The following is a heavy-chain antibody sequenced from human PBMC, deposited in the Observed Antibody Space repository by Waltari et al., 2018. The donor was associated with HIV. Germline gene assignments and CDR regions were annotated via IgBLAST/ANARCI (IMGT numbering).Heavy chain of an antibody. Sequence: EVQLVESGGGLVQPGGSLRLSCAASGSTFSSYSRNWVRQAPGNGLEWVSYLSSSGTTIYYADSVKGRFTISRDNAKNSLYLQMNSLRDEDTAVYYCARDLIGPRIIWGQGTLVTVSS. CDR2: LSSSGTTI. D-gene: IGHD3-16*01. CDR1: GSTFSSYS. CDR3: ARDLIGPRII. V-gene: IGHV3-48*02. J-gene: IGHJ4*02.